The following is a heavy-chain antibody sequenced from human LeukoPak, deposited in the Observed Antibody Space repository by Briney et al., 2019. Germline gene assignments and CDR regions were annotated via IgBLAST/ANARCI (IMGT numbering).Heavy chain of an antibody. CDR1: GFTFSDYY. CDR3: ARDSVGYCSGGSCQSGYDY. V-gene: IGHV3-11*04. D-gene: IGHD2-15*01. Sequence: GGSLRLSCAASGFTFSDYYMSWIRQAPGKGLEWVSYISSSGSTIYYADSVKGRFTTSRDNAKNSLYLQMNSLRAEDTAVYYCARDSVGYCSGGSCQSGYDYWGQGTLVTVSS. J-gene: IGHJ4*02. CDR2: ISSSGSTI.